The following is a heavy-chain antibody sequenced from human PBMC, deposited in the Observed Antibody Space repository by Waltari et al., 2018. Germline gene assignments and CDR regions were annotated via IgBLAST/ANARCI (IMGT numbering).Heavy chain of an antibody. CDR2: IYHSGST. Sequence: QVQLQESGPGLVKPSETLSLTCAVSGYSISSGYYWGWIRQPPGKGLEWIGSIYHSGSTYYNPSLKSRVTISVDTSKNQFSLKLGSVTAADTAVYYCARRTVTTFLFDYWGQGTLVTVSS. CDR1: GYSISSGYY. J-gene: IGHJ4*02. V-gene: IGHV4-38-2*01. D-gene: IGHD4-17*01. CDR3: ARRTVTTFLFDY.